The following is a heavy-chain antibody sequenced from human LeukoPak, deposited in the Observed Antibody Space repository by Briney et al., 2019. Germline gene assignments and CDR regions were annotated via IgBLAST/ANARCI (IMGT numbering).Heavy chain of an antibody. Sequence: SETLSLTCTVSGGSLSSSSSYCGWIRQPPGKGLEWIATIYYTGSTNYNPSLKTRVTISLDTSRNQFSLRLTAVTAADTAVYYCATSGHSYYHTPGGFSWGQGTLVTVSS. CDR3: ATSGHSYYHTPGGFS. V-gene: IGHV4-39*01. CDR2: IYYTGST. CDR1: GGSLSSSSSY. J-gene: IGHJ5*02. D-gene: IGHD3-22*01.